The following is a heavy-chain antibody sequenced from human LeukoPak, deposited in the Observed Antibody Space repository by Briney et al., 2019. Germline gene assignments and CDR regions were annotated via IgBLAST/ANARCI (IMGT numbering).Heavy chain of an antibody. CDR3: AAGSGSSWPPDY. Sequence: PGGSLRLSCAASGFTFSSYSMNWVRQAPGKGLEWVSSISTSSSYIYYADSVKGRFTISRDNAKNSLYLQMNSLRAEDTAVYYCAAGSGSSWPPDYWGQGTLVTVSS. CDR2: ISTSSSYI. CDR1: GFTFSSYS. V-gene: IGHV3-21*01. J-gene: IGHJ4*02. D-gene: IGHD6-13*01.